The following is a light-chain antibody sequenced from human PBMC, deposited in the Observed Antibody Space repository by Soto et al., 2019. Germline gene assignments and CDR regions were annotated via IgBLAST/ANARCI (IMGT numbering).Light chain of an antibody. J-gene: IGKJ2*01. V-gene: IGKV3-11*01. CDR3: QQRSNWPPGYT. CDR1: QSVSSH. Sequence: ELVLTQSPATLSLSPGERATLSCRASQSVSSHLAWYQQKPDQAPRLLMYDTFNRATGIPARFNGSGSGTDFPLTISSLEPQDFAVYYCQQRSNWPPGYTFGQGTKLEIK. CDR2: DTF.